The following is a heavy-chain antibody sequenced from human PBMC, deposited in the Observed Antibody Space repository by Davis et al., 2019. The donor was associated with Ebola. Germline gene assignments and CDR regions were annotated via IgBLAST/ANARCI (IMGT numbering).Heavy chain of an antibody. V-gene: IGHV3-30*02. J-gene: IGHJ4*02. CDR3: VRDGPHWDLDY. CDR2: IVSGGINK. Sequence: PAGSLRLSCAASGFDFRGSGMHWVRRAPGKGLEWVAFIVSGGINKFYADSIKGRFSIARDDSTTTVYLNMNSLRFEDTAVYYCVRDGPHWDLDYWGRGTLVTVSS. D-gene: IGHD7-27*01. CDR1: GFDFRGSG.